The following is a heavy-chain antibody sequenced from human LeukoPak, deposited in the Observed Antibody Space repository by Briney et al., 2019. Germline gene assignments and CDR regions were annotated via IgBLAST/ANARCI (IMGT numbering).Heavy chain of an antibody. CDR2: IYPDDSDT. J-gene: IGHJ6*03. D-gene: IGHD2-8*01. CDR1: GYSFTSYW. CDR3: ARHGHCTNGVCYSNYYYMDV. V-gene: IGHV5-51*01. Sequence: GESLKISCKGSGYSFTSYWIGWVRQMPGKGLEWMGIIYPDDSDTRCSPSFEGQVIISVDKSISTAYLQWSSLKASDTATYYCARHGHCTNGVCYSNYYYMDVWGKGTTVTVS.